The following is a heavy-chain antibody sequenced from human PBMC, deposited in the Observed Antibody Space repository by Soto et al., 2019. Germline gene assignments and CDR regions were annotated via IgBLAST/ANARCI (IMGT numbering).Heavy chain of an antibody. V-gene: IGHV5-10-1*01. CDR2: IDPSDSYT. J-gene: IGHJ6*02. Sequence: GESLKISCKGSGYSFTSYWISWVRQMPGKGLEWMGRIDPSDSYTNYSPSFQGHVTISADKSISTAYLQWSSLKASDTAMYYCARIWVVAGYYYYGMGVWGQGTTVTVSS. CDR1: GYSFTSYW. D-gene: IGHD6-19*01. CDR3: ARIWVVAGYYYYGMGV.